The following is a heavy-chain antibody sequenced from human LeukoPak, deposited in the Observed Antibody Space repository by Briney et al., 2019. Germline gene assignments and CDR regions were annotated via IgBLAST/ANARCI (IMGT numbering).Heavy chain of an antibody. J-gene: IGHJ4*02. D-gene: IGHD6-19*01. Sequence: GESLKISCKGSGYSFTSYWIGWVRQMPGKGLEWMGIIYPGDSDTRYSPSFQGQVTISADKSISTAYLQWSSLKASDTAMYYCARQEIYRYSSGWYISDYWGQGTLVTVSS. CDR1: GYSFTSYW. CDR3: ARQEIYRYSSGWYISDY. CDR2: IYPGDSDT. V-gene: IGHV5-51*01.